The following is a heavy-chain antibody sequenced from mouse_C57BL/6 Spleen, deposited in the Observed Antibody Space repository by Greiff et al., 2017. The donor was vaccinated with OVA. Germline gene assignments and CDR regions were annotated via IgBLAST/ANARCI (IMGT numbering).Heavy chain of an antibody. CDR1: GYAFSSYW. V-gene: IGHV1-80*01. CDR2: IYPGDGDT. Sequence: VQLQQSGAELVKPGASVKISCKASGYAFSSYWMNWVKQRPGKGLEWIGQIYPGDGDTNYNGKFKGKATLTADKSSSTAYMQLSSRTSEDSAVYFCAREVELLYFDYWGQGTTLTVSS. CDR3: AREVELLYFDY. D-gene: IGHD2-1*01. J-gene: IGHJ2*01.